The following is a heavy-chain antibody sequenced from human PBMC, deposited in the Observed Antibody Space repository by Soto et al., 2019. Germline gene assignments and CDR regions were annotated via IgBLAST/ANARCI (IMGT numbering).Heavy chain of an antibody. D-gene: IGHD4-17*01. J-gene: IGHJ4*02. CDR2: SNHSGST. CDR3: ARGGTVTSPIGY. Sequence: QVQLQQWGAGLLKPSETLSLTCAVYGGSFSGYYWSWIRQPPGKGLEWIGESNHSGSTNYNPSLKRRVTISVDMAKNQFSLKLRSVTAADAAVYYCARGGTVTSPIGYWGQGTLVTVPS. V-gene: IGHV4-34*01. CDR1: GGSFSGYY.